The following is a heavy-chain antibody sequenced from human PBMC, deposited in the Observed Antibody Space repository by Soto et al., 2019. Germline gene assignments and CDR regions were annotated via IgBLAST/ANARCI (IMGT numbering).Heavy chain of an antibody. D-gene: IGHD3-10*01. J-gene: IGHJ5*02. Sequence: QVQLQESGPGLVKPSGTLSLTCAVSGGSISTSNWWSWVRQPPGKGLEGIGEMYHSGSTNYNPTLKRRFTITVDKSKNQFTLKVSSVTAADTAVYYCARVSGSGSYYGFDPWGQGTLVTVSS. CDR2: MYHSGST. CDR3: ARVSGSGSYYGFDP. V-gene: IGHV4-4*02. CDR1: GGSISTSNW.